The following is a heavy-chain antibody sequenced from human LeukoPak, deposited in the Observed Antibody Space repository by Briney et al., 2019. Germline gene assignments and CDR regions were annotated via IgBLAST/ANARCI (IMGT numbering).Heavy chain of an antibody. J-gene: IGHJ6*03. CDR1: GLTFSSYW. Sequence: GGSLRLSCAASGLTFSSYWMHWVRQAPGKGLVWVSRINSDGSSTSYADSVKGRFTISRDNAKNTLYLQMNSLRAEDTAVYYCARDHCSSTSCYGRGGYYYYYYVDVWGKGTTVTVSS. D-gene: IGHD2-2*01. CDR3: ARDHCSSTSCYGRGGYYYYYYVDV. V-gene: IGHV3-74*01. CDR2: INSDGSST.